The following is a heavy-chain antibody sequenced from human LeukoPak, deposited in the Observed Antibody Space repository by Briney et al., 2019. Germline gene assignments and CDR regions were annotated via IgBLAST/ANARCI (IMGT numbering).Heavy chain of an antibody. CDR3: ARGVEPLAAYTLAY. Sequence: GGSLRLSCAASGFTVITNDMTWVRQAPGKGLEWVSVLYSDGNTKYADSVQGRFTISRDNSKNTLYLEMNSLSPDDTAVYYCARGVEPLAAYTLAYWGQGTLVTVSS. J-gene: IGHJ4*02. CDR2: LYSDGNT. D-gene: IGHD3-16*01. CDR1: GFTVITND. V-gene: IGHV3-53*01.